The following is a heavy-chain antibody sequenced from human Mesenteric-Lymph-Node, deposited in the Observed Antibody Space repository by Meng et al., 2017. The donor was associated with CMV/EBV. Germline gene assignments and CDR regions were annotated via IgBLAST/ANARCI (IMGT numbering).Heavy chain of an antibody. J-gene: IGHJ4*02. V-gene: IGHV3-7*01. CDR3: AREKVASIRQSSRWTPFKPRESKQGLDF. D-gene: IGHD6-13*01. CDR2: IKQDGSET. Sequence: GESLKISCAASGFTFSSYWMSWVRQAPGKGLEWVANIKQDGSETYYVDSVKGRFSISRDNAKDSLYLQMSSLRAEDTAVYYCAREKVASIRQSSRWTPFKPRESKQGLDFWGQGTRVTVSS. CDR1: GFTFSSYW.